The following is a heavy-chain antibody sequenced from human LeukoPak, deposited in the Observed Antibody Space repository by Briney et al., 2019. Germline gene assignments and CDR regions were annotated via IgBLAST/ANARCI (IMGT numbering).Heavy chain of an antibody. D-gene: IGHD3-10*01. Sequence: GGSLRLSCVGSGFTFRSHAMSWVRQAPEKGLEFVSGIYENGGTTYYADSVKGRFSISRDNSKNTLFLQMNNLGAEDTAVYYCAVALSGSYVYYHTMDVWGQGTTVTVSS. CDR3: AVALSGSYVYYHTMDV. CDR1: GFTFRSHA. V-gene: IGHV3-23*01. CDR2: IYENGGTT. J-gene: IGHJ6*02.